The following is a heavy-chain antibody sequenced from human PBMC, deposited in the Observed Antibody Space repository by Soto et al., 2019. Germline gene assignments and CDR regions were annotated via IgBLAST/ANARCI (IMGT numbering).Heavy chain of an antibody. CDR3: ARATRESQYYDFWSGYYHYYYYGMDV. CDR2: INNSGST. Sequence: QVQLQQWGAGLLKPSETLSLTCAVYGGSFSGYYWSWIRQPPGKGLEWIGEINNSGSTNYNPSLKSRVTISVDTSKNQFSLKLSSVTAADTAVYYCARATRESQYYDFWSGYYHYYYYGMDVWGQGTTVTVSS. V-gene: IGHV4-34*01. J-gene: IGHJ6*02. D-gene: IGHD3-3*01. CDR1: GGSFSGYY.